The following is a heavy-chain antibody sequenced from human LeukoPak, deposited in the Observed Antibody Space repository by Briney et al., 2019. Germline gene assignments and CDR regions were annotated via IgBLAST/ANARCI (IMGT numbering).Heavy chain of an antibody. CDR3: ARVLKPGNWLDP. D-gene: IGHD2-8*02. Sequence: SETLSLTCTVSGGSISSHYWSWIRQPAGKGLEWIGRIYTSGSTNYNPSLNSRVTMSVDTSKNQFSLKLSSVTAADTAVYYCARVLKPGNWLDPWGQGTLVTVSS. V-gene: IGHV4-4*07. J-gene: IGHJ5*02. CDR1: GGSISSHY. CDR2: IYTSGST.